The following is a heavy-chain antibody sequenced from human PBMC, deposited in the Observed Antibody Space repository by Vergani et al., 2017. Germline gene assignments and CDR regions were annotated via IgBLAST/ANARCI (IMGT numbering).Heavy chain of an antibody. V-gene: IGHV4-38-2*02. CDR2: IYHTGTT. D-gene: IGHD3-10*01. Sequence: QVQLQESGPGLVKPSETLSLTCTVSGDSIRSGFDWGWIRQPPGKGLEWIGSIYHTGTTYYNPSLKSRLTISLDTSKNQFSLNLSSVTAADTAVYYCARDGAMVRGPYGDWGQGTLVTVSS. J-gene: IGHJ4*02. CDR1: GDSIRSGFD. CDR3: ARDGAMVRGPYGD.